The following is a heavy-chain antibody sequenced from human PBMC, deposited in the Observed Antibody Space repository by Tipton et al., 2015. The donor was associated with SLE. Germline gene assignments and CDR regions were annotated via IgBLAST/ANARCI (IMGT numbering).Heavy chain of an antibody. J-gene: IGHJ4*02. Sequence: TLSLTCAVYGGSFSGYYWSWIRQPPGKGLGWIGEINHSGSTNYSPSLKSRVTVSVDTSKNQFSLKLSSVTAADTAVYYCARGGYSHYWGQGTLVTVSS. CDR2: INHSGST. CDR1: GGSFSGYY. D-gene: IGHD5-18*01. V-gene: IGHV4-34*01. CDR3: ARGGYSHY.